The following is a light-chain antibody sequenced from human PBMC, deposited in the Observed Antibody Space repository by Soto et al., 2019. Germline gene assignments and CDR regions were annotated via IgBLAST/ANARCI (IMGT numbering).Light chain of an antibody. CDR2: DVN. CDR3: YSWNSNSDTHYV. CDR1: SSDIGASNY. Sequence: QSALTQPASVSGSPGQSIIISSTGTSSDIGASNYVSWYQQHPGQAPKLMISDVNNRPSGISDRFSGSKSGNTASLTISGLQAEDEADYYCYSWNSNSDTHYVFGTGTKLTVL. V-gene: IGLV2-14*03. J-gene: IGLJ1*01.